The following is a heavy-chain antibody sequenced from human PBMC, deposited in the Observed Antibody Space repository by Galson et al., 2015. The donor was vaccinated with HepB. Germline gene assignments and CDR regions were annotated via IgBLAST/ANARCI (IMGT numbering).Heavy chain of an antibody. CDR1: GYTFTSYA. D-gene: IGHD6-13*01. CDR2: SNAGNGNT. CDR3: AQQLVGSWFDP. V-gene: IGHV1-3*01. Sequence: SVKVSGKASGYTFTSYAMYWVRQAPGQRLEWMGWSNAGNGNTKYSQKFQGRVTITRDTSASTAYMELSSLRSEDTAVYYCAQQLVGSWFDPWGQGTLVTVSS. J-gene: IGHJ5*02.